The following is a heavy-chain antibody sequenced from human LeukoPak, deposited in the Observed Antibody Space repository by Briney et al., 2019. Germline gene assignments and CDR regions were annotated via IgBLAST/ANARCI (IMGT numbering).Heavy chain of an antibody. J-gene: IGHJ4*02. V-gene: IGHV3-21*01. Sequence: AGGSLRLSCAASGRSFSGFWMSWVRQAPGKGLESVSSISSSSSYIYYADSVKGRFTISRDNAKNSLYLQMNSLRAEDTAVYYCARGRSGYSSDYFDYWGQGTLVTVSS. CDR1: GRSFSGFW. CDR3: ARGRSGYSSDYFDY. CDR2: ISSSSSYI. D-gene: IGHD3-3*01.